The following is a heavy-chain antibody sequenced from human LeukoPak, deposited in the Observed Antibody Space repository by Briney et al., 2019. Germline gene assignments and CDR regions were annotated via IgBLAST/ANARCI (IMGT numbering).Heavy chain of an antibody. Sequence: GGSLRLSCAGSGFTCSSYSMNWVRQAPGKGLEWVSYISSSSSTIYYADSVKGRFTISRDNAKNALYLQMNSLRAEDTAVYYCASLSGWDFDYWGQGTLVTVSS. D-gene: IGHD6-19*01. CDR1: GFTCSSYS. CDR3: ASLSGWDFDY. V-gene: IGHV3-48*04. J-gene: IGHJ4*02. CDR2: ISSSSSTI.